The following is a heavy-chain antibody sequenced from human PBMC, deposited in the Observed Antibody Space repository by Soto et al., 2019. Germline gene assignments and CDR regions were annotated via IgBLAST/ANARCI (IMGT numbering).Heavy chain of an antibody. CDR2: MYKTGST. CDR1: GGSISGYY. J-gene: IGHJ5*02. Sequence: SETLSLTCTVSGGSISGYYWSWIRQPPGKGLEWIGYMYKTGSTVYNPSFTSRVTLSVETSKNQFSMKVTSVTASDTAVYYCARSYYDSTGFAVDPWGQGTLVTVSS. V-gene: IGHV4-59*08. D-gene: IGHD3-22*01. CDR3: ARSYYDSTGFAVDP.